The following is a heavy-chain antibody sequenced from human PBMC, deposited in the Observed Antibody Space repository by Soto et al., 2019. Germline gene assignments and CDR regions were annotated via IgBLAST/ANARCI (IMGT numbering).Heavy chain of an antibody. CDR2: IHSSGNT. J-gene: IGHJ4*02. V-gene: IGHV4-4*02. CDR3: ARTGPDSSGNN. Sequence: QVQLQESGPRLVAPLGTLSLTCAVSGTSVSGAHWWGWVRQPPGKGLERIGEIHSSGNTDHNPSLKSRVTISRDMSKNEVSLKLTSVTAADTAVYYCARTGPDSSGNNWGQGTLVTVSS. D-gene: IGHD3-22*01. CDR1: GTSVSGAHW.